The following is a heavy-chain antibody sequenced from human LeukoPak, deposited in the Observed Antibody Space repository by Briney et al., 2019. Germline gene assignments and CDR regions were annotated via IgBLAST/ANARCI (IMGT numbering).Heavy chain of an antibody. CDR1: GFTFSSYG. Sequence: GGSLRLSCAASGFTFSSYGMHWVRQAPGKGLEWVANIKQDGSEKYYVDSVKGRFTISRDNAKNSLYLQMNSLRAEDTAVYYCASPAASGSYYSFDYWGQGTLVTVSS. V-gene: IGHV3-7*03. CDR3: ASPAASGSYYSFDY. CDR2: IKQDGSEK. J-gene: IGHJ4*02. D-gene: IGHD3-10*01.